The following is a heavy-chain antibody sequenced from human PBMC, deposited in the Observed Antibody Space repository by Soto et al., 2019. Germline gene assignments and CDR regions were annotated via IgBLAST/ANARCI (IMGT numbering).Heavy chain of an antibody. CDR2: RYYSEST. V-gene: IGHV4-31*02. CDR3: ARTKCSGGSCYSWSIDD. D-gene: IGHD2-15*01. CDR1: GGSITTGGYY. J-gene: IGHJ4*02. Sequence: SETLSLTCTVSGGSITTGGYYWSWIRQLPGKGLEWIGHRYYSESTYYNPSLKRRVSISLDTSKNQFSLRLSFVTAADTAMYYCARTKCSGGSCYSWSIDDWGQGTPVTVSS.